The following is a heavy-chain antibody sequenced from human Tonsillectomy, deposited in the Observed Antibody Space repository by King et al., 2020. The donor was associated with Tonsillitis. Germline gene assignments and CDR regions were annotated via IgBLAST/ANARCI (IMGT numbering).Heavy chain of an antibody. J-gene: IGHJ5*02. CDR1: GFTFSNYA. CDR3: AKGGYCNVTGCSVRFDP. D-gene: IGHD2-15*01. Sequence: VQLVESGGGLVQPGGSLRLSCAASGFTFSNYAMSWVRQAPGKGLEWVSLISGSGGTIYYADSVRGRFTISRDNSKNTLFLQMNSLRAEDTAVYYCAKGGYCNVTGCSVRFDPWGQGTLVTVSS. CDR2: ISGSGGTI. V-gene: IGHV3-23*04.